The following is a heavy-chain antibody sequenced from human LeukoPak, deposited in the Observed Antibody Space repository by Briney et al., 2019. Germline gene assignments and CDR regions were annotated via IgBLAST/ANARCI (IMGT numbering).Heavy chain of an antibody. J-gene: IGHJ6*02. CDR3: ARGYYDSSGYPYMDV. Sequence: GGSLRLSCAASGFTFSSYGMHWVRQAPGKGLEWVAVIWYDGSNKYYADSVKGRFTISRDNSKNTLYLQMNSLRAEDTAVYYCARGYYDSSGYPYMDVWGQGTTVTVSS. V-gene: IGHV3-33*01. CDR2: IWYDGSNK. CDR1: GFTFSSYG. D-gene: IGHD3-22*01.